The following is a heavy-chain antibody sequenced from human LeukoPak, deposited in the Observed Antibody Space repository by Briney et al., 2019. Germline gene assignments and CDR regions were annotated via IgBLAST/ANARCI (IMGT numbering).Heavy chain of an antibody. V-gene: IGHV4-34*01. D-gene: IGHD5-18*01. CDR3: ARGGGYSYGYGMFDY. CDR2: INHSGST. Sequence: SETLPLTCAVYGGSFSGYYWSWIRQPPGKGLEWIGEINHSGSTNYNPSLKSRVTISVDTSKNQFSLKLSSVTAADTAVYYCARGGGYSYGYGMFDYWGQGTLVTVSS. J-gene: IGHJ4*02. CDR1: GGSFSGYY.